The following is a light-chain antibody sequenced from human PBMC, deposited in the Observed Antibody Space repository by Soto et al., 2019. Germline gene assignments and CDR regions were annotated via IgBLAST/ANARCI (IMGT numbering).Light chain of an antibody. Sequence: DIQMTQSPSTLSASVGDRVTITCRASQMISISLAWYQQKPGKAPKLLIYKASTLESGVPSRFSGSGSGTDFTLTISSLQPEDFATYYCQQSYSTPRTFGQGTKVDIK. CDR1: QMISIS. CDR3: QQSYSTPRT. CDR2: KAS. J-gene: IGKJ1*01. V-gene: IGKV1-5*03.